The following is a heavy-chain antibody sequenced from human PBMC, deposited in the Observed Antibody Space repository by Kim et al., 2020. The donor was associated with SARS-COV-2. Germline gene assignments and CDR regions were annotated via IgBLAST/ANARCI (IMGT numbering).Heavy chain of an antibody. D-gene: IGHD3-16*02. CDR2: ISSSSSTI. J-gene: IGHJ3*02. CDR3: ARDNYVWGSYLAFDI. CDR1: GFTFSSYS. V-gene: IGHV3-48*04. Sequence: GGSLRLSCAASGFTFSSYSMNWVRQAPGKGLEWVSYISSSSSTIYYADSVKGRFTISRDNAKNSLYLQMNSLRAEDTAVYYCARDNYVWGSYLAFDIWGQGTMVTVSS.